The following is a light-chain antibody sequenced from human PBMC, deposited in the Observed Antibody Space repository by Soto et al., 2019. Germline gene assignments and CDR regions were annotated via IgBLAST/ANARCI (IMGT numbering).Light chain of an antibody. CDR1: ESLAYSDGNTY. J-gene: IGKJ5*01. CDR3: MQGTHWPPIT. CDR2: RVS. V-gene: IGKV2-30*01. Sequence: DVVMTQSPLSLPVTLGQPASISCRSSESLAYSDGNTYLNWYQQRPGQSPRRLIYRVSNRDSGVPDRFSGSGSGTDFTLKISRVEAEDVGVYYCMQGTHWPPITFGQGTRLEIK.